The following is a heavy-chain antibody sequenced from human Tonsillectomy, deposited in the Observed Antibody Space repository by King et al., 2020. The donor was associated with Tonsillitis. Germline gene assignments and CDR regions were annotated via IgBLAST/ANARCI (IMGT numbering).Heavy chain of an antibody. CDR1: GYTFSTYY. CDR3: ARAYYYDRSGYFFGH. CDR2: INPSGGST. V-gene: IGHV1-46*03. D-gene: IGHD3-22*01. Sequence: QLVQSGAEVKKPGASVRISCKASGYTFSTYYLHWVRQAPGQGLEWMGLINPSGGSTTYAQKFQGRVTMTRDTSTSTVYMELSSLRSEDTAVYYCARAYYYDRSGYFFGHWGQGTQVTVSS. J-gene: IGHJ4*02.